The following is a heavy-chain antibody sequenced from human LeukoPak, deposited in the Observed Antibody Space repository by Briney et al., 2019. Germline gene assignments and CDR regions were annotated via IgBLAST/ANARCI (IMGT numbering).Heavy chain of an antibody. D-gene: IGHD2-2*01. J-gene: IGHJ4*02. V-gene: IGHV3-74*01. Sequence: SGGSLRLSCAASGFTFSSYWMHWVRQAPGKGLVWVSRINSDGSSTSYADSVKGRFTISRDNAKNTLYLQMNSLRAEDTAVYYCARVGYCSSTSCYHWRTFDYWGQGTLVTVSS. CDR1: GFTFSSYW. CDR2: INSDGSST. CDR3: ARVGYCSSTSCYHWRTFDY.